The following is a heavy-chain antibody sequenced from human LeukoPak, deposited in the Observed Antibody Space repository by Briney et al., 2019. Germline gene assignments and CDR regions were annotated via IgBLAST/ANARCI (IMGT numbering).Heavy chain of an antibody. Sequence: GGSLRLACAASGFTFSSYDMSWLRQAPGKGLQWVSAVSSGGDRTYYADSVKGRFSSSRDNSKNTLYLQMNSLSADDTAVYYCASGGGYCSTTSCYVLYYWGQGALVTVSS. CDR1: GFTFSSYD. CDR3: ASGGGYCSTTSCYVLYY. V-gene: IGHV3-23*01. D-gene: IGHD2-2*01. CDR2: VSSGGDRT. J-gene: IGHJ4*02.